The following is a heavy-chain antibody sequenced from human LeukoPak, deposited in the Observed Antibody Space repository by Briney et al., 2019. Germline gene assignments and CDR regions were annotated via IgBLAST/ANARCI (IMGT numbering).Heavy chain of an antibody. CDR3: ARGEVGANYYFDY. CDR1: GGSFSGYY. D-gene: IGHD1-26*01. Sequence: SETLSLTRAVYGGSFSGYYWSWIRQPPGKGLEWIGEINHSGSTNYNPSLKSRVTISVDTSKNQFSLKLSSVTAADTAVYYCARGEVGANYYFDYWGQGTLVTVSS. CDR2: INHSGST. J-gene: IGHJ4*02. V-gene: IGHV4-34*01.